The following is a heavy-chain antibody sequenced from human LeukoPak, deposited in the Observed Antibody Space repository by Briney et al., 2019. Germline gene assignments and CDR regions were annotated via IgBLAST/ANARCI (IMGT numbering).Heavy chain of an antibody. J-gene: IGHJ6*03. V-gene: IGHV4-59*01. Sequence: PSETLSLTRTVSGGSISSYYWSWIRQPPGKGLEWIGYIYYSGSTNYNPSLKSRVTISVDTSKNQFSLKLSSVTAADTAVYYCARVDPGSGYYYYYYMDVWGKGTTVTVSS. CDR1: GGSISSYY. CDR2: IYYSGST. D-gene: IGHD6-25*01. CDR3: ARVDPGSGYYYYYYMDV.